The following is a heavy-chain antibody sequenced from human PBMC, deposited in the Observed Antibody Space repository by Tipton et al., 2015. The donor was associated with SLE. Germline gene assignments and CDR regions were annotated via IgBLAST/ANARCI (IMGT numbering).Heavy chain of an antibody. CDR1: GGSISSSSYY. D-gene: IGHD3-10*01. V-gene: IGHV4-39*07. J-gene: IGHJ4*02. Sequence: TLSLTCTVSGGSISSSSYYWGWIRQPPGKGLEWIGSIYYSGSTNYNPSLKSRVPISVDTSKNQFSLKLSSVPAADTAVYYCAREIPDVITMVQGVLDYWGQGTLVTVSS. CDR2: IYYSGST. CDR3: AREIPDVITMVQGVLDY.